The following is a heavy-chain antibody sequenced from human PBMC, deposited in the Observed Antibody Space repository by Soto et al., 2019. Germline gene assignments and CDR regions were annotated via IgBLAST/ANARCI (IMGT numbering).Heavy chain of an antibody. CDR1: GDSISGYY. CDR2: IHYIGNT. J-gene: IGHJ4*02. D-gene: IGHD6-19*01. Sequence: SETLSLTCTVSGDSISGYYWSWIRQTPGKGLECLGYIHYIGNTNYNPSLKSRTTISLDTSKNQFSLELTSLTAADTAVYYCARAPLPSGGYYFDSWGQGILVTVSS. CDR3: ARAPLPSGGYYFDS. V-gene: IGHV4-59*01.